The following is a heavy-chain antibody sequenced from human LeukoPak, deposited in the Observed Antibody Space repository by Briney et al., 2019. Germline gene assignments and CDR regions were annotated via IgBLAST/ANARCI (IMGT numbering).Heavy chain of an antibody. CDR1: GGSISSSIYY. J-gene: IGHJ4*02. CDR2: VFYNGAT. V-gene: IGHV4-39*07. CDR3: TRGAGWLIDY. D-gene: IGHD3-16*01. Sequence: PSETLSLTCIVSGGSISSSIYYWAWVRQPPGKGLEWIGTVFYNGATQYSPSLRSRVTISIDTSTNQFSLKLNSMTTADTAVYYCTRGAGWLIDYWGQGILVTVSS.